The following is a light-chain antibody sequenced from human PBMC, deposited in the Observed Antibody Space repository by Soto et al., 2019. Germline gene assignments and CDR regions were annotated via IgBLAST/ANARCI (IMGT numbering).Light chain of an antibody. CDR2: EVT. V-gene: IGLV2-14*01. CDR1: SSDVGAHDF. J-gene: IGLJ2*01. CDR3: NSYTLSKTVI. Sequence: QSALTQPASVSGSPGQSITISCSGTSSDVGAHDFVSWYQHHPDKAPKVIIFEVTKRPSGVSDRFSGSKTGNTASLTISGLQAEDEADYYCNSYTLSKTVIFGGGTKRPS.